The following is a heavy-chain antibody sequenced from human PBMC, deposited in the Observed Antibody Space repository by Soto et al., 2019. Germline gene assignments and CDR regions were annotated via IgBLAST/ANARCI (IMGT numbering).Heavy chain of an antibody. V-gene: IGHV3-64D*06. D-gene: IGHD5-12*01. CDR2: ISSNGGST. J-gene: IGHJ3*02. CDR1: GFTFSSYA. CDR3: VKDKEMATILGAFDI. Sequence: AGGSLRLSCSASGFTFSSYAMHWVRQAPGKGLEYVSAISSNGGSTYYADSVKGRFTISRDNSKNTLYLQMSSLRAEDTAVYYCVKDKEMATILGAFDIWGQGTMVTVSS.